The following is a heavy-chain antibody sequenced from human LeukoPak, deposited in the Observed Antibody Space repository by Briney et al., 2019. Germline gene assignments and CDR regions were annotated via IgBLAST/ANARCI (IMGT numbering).Heavy chain of an antibody. V-gene: IGHV4-39*07. D-gene: IGHD3-3*01. CDR1: GGSISSSSYY. Sequence: SETLSLTCTVSGGSISSSSYYWGWIRQPPGKGLEWIGSIYYSGSTYYNPSLKSRVTISVDKSKNQFSLKLSSVTAADTAVYYCARGDTSGIFASPGAFDIWGQGTMVTVSS. CDR2: IYYSGST. J-gene: IGHJ3*02. CDR3: ARGDTSGIFASPGAFDI.